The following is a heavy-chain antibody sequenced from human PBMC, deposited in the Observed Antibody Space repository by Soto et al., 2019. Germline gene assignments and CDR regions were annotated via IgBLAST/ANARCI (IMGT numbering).Heavy chain of an antibody. Sequence: QAQLEQSGGEVKKPGSSVKVSCKASRVAFSKFIVTWMRQAPGLGLGWVGGIIPIFGTANYAQKFQGRVTITADESTSTSYMEVNNLRSEDTAVYYCVKVRYSSPMGYYYGMDVWGQGTTVTVSS. D-gene: IGHD6-19*01. J-gene: IGHJ6*02. CDR1: RVAFSKFI. V-gene: IGHV1-69*01. CDR3: VKVRYSSPMGYYYGMDV. CDR2: IIPIFGTA.